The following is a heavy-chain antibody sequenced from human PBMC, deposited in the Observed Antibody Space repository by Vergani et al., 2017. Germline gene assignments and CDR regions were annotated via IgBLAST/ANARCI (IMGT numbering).Heavy chain of an antibody. CDR2: ISGSGGST. V-gene: IGHV3-23*01. CDR3: AKSASTVTTSAGAFDI. D-gene: IGHD4-17*01. CDR1: GFTFSRYA. J-gene: IGHJ3*02. Sequence: VQLLESGGGLVQPGGSLRLSCAASGFTFSRYAMSWVRQAPGKGLEWVSAISGSGGSTSYADSVQGRFTISRDNSKNTLYMQMNSLRAEDTAVYYCAKSASTVTTSAGAFDIWGQGTMVTVSS.